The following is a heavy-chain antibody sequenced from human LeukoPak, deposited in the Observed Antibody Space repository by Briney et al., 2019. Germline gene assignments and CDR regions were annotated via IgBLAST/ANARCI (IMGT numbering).Heavy chain of an antibody. CDR2: IYTTGTT. CDR1: SGSINSYY. D-gene: IGHD1-26*01. CDR3: GRQGYTASYYFLDY. Sequence: SSETLSLTCTVSSGSINSYYWGWVRQPAGKGLGWIGRIYTTGTTNYSPSLKSRLSMSIDTSTNQFSLTLRSVTAADTAVYYCGRQGYTASYYFLDYWSQGTLVTVSS. V-gene: IGHV4-4*07. J-gene: IGHJ4*02.